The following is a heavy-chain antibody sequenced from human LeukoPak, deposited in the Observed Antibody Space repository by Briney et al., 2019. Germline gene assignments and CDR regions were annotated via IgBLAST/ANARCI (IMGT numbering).Heavy chain of an antibody. CDR2: ISSNSSYI. V-gene: IGHV3-21*01. CDR1: GFTFSSYS. D-gene: IGHD2-21*01. CDR3: ARPLPDLPPQI. J-gene: IGHJ3*02. Sequence: PGGSLRLSCAASGFTFSSYSMNWVRQAPGKGLEWVSSISSNSSYIYYADSVKGRFTISRDNAKNSLYLQMNSLRAEDTAVYYCARPLPDLPPQIWGQGTMVTVSS.